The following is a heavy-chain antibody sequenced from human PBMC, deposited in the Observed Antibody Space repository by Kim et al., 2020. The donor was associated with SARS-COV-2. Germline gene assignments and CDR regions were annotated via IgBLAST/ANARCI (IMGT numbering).Heavy chain of an antibody. CDR1: GGSISSYY. J-gene: IGHJ4*02. CDR2: IYYSGST. V-gene: IGHV4-59*08. CDR3: ARHHSGSYYGASFDY. Sequence: SETLSLTCTVSGGSISSYYWSWIRQPPGKGLEWIGYIYYSGSTNYNPSLKSRVTISVDTSKNQFSLKLSSATAADTAVYYCARHHSGSYYGASFDYWGQGTLVTVSS. D-gene: IGHD1-26*01.